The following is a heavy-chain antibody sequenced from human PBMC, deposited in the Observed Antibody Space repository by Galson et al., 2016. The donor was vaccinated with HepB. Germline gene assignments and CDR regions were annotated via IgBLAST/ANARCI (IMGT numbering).Heavy chain of an antibody. Sequence: SLRLSCAASGFTFHNYDMNWVRQAPGKGLEWVSIISVSGDATYYADSVKGRFTISRDNSQNTLYLQMSSLRVEDTAVYYCAKVGKAIGANWNNNYFDPWGQGTLVTVSS. J-gene: IGHJ5*02. V-gene: IGHV3-23*01. D-gene: IGHD1-20*01. CDR3: AKVGKAIGANWNNNYFDP. CDR2: ISVSGDAT. CDR1: GFTFHNYD.